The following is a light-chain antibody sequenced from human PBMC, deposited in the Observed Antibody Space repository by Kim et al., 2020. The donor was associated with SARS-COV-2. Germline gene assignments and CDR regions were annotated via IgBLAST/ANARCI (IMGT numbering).Light chain of an antibody. V-gene: IGKV3-15*01. CDR1: QSVSSN. CDR3: QQYDDWPPWT. CDR2: GAS. Sequence: LAPGERATLSCRASQSVSSNVAWYQQKPGQAPRLLIYGASTRATGIPARFSGSGSGTEFTLTISSLQSEDLAVYHCQQYDDWPPWTFGQGTKVDIK. J-gene: IGKJ1*01.